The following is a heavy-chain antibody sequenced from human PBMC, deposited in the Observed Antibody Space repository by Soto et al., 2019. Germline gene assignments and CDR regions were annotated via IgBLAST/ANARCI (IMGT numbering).Heavy chain of an antibody. D-gene: IGHD6-13*01. Sequence: EVQLLESGGGLVQPGGSLRLSCAASGFTFSSYAMSWVRQAPGKGLEWVSAISGSGGSTYSADSVKGRFTISRDNSKNTLYLQMNTLRAEDTAVYYFAKENGYSSSWFEFDYWGQGTLVTVSS. CDR1: GFTFSSYA. CDR2: ISGSGGST. V-gene: IGHV3-23*01. J-gene: IGHJ4*02. CDR3: AKENGYSSSWFEFDY.